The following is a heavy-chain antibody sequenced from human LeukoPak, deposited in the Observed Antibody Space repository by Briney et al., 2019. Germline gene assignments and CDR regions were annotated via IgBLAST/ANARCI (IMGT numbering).Heavy chain of an antibody. CDR3: ARFLERDYDRNDY. Sequence: ASVKVSRKASGYTFTGDYMQWVRQAPGQGLEWMGWINPNSGGTNYAQKFQGRVTMTRDTSISTAYMELSRLRSDDTAVYYCARFLERDYDRNDYWGQGTLVTVSS. D-gene: IGHD3-22*01. CDR2: INPNSGGT. V-gene: IGHV1-2*02. J-gene: IGHJ4*02. CDR1: GYTFTGDY.